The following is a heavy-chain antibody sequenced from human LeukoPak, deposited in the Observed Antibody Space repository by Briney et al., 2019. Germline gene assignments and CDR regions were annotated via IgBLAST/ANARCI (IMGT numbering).Heavy chain of an antibody. Sequence: GGSLRLSCVASGFTFSDYYMSWIRQTPGKGLEWVSYISSSADTIYYTDSVEGRFTISRDNAKNSLFLQMNSLRPEHTAVYYCVTAPTRTYSVYWDQGILVTVSS. CDR3: VTAPTRTYSVY. CDR2: ISSSADTI. D-gene: IGHD2-15*01. V-gene: IGHV3-11*04. CDR1: GFTFSDYY. J-gene: IGHJ4*02.